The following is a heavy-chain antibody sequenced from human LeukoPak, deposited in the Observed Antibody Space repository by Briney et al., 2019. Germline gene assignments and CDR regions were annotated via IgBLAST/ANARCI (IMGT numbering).Heavy chain of an antibody. D-gene: IGHD3-10*01. CDR2: IYYSGST. V-gene: IGHV4-39*01. CDR3: ARTAVLLWFGEAAYYYYGMDV. CDR1: GGSISSSSYY. Sequence: SETLSLTRTVSGGSISSSSYYWCWIRQPPGKGLAWVGSIYYSGSTYYNPSLKSRVTISVDTSKNQFSLKLSSVTAADTAVYYFARTAVLLWFGEAAYYYYGMDVWGQGTTVTVSS. J-gene: IGHJ6*02.